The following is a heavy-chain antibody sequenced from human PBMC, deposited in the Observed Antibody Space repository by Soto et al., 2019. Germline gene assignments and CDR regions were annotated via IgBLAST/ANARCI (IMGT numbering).Heavy chain of an antibody. V-gene: IGHV3-13*01. D-gene: IGHD2-8*02. Sequence: EVQLVESGGGLVQPGGSLRLSCAASGFTFSSYDMHWVRQATGKGLEWVSAIGTAGDTYYPGSVKGRFTISRENAKNSLYLQMNSLRAGDTAVYYCALGGGVGGDDAFDIWGQGTMVTVSS. CDR1: GFTFSSYD. CDR2: IGTAGDT. CDR3: ALGGGVGGDDAFDI. J-gene: IGHJ3*02.